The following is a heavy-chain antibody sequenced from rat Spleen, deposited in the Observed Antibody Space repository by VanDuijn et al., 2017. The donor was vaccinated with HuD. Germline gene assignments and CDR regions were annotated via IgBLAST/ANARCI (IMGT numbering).Heavy chain of an antibody. Sequence: EVELVESGGGLVQPGRSMKLSCAASGFTFSNYGMAWVRQAPTKGLEWVASLSTSGDSAYYRDSVKGRFTISRDNAKSTLYLQMDSLRSEDTATYYCTTTLPYYCARPTTGIPFNYWGQGVMVTVSS. CDR1: GFTFSNYG. CDR3: TTTLPYYCARPTTGIPFNY. D-gene: IGHD1-9*01. V-gene: IGHV5-27*01. J-gene: IGHJ2*01. CDR2: LSTSGDSA.